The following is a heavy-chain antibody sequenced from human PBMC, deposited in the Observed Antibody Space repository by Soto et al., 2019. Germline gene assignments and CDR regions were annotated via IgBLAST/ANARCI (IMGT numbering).Heavy chain of an antibody. J-gene: IGHJ4*02. CDR3: TSWADTPFDY. Sequence: GGSLRLSCAASGFTFSNAWINWVRQAPGKGLEWVGRIKSNTDGGTTEYAASVKGRFTISRDDSKSIAYLQMNSLKTEDTAVYYCTSWADTPFDYWGQGTLVTVSS. V-gene: IGHV3-15*07. CDR1: GFTFSNAW. D-gene: IGHD2-2*02. CDR2: IKSNTDGGTT.